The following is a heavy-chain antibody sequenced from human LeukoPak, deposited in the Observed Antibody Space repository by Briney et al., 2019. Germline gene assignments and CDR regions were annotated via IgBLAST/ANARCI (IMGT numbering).Heavy chain of an antibody. CDR3: ARTVVVSGAYFYYGLDS. Sequence: SVKVSCKASAGTFRSYCISWVRQAPGQGLEWMGGIIPMFGTANYGQKFQGRVTITADESTSTAYMELNSLRSEDTAVYYCARTVVVSGAYFYYGLDSWGQGTSVTVSS. D-gene: IGHD2-2*01. CDR1: AGTFRSYC. CDR2: IIPMFGTA. V-gene: IGHV1-69*01. J-gene: IGHJ6*02.